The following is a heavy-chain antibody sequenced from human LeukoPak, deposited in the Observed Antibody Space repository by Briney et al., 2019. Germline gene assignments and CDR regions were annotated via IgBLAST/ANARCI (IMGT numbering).Heavy chain of an antibody. CDR3: ARDRYDSSGYFDY. D-gene: IGHD3-22*01. Sequence: GASVKVSCKASGGTFSSYAISWVRQAPGQGLEWMGGIIPIFGTANYAQKYQGRVTITTDESTSTAYMELSSLRSEDTAVYYCARDRYDSSGYFDYWGQGTLVTVSS. V-gene: IGHV1-69*05. CDR2: IIPIFGTA. CDR1: GGTFSSYA. J-gene: IGHJ4*02.